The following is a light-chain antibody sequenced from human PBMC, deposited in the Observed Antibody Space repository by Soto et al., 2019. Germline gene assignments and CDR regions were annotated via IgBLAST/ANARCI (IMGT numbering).Light chain of an antibody. CDR2: SDN. CDR1: SSNIVSYS. J-gene: IGLJ3*02. V-gene: IGLV1-44*01. CDR3: ASWDDSLNGPV. Sequence: QSVLTQPPSASGTPGQRVTVSCSGSSSNIVSYSVSWYLHLTGTAPKLLIYSDNQRPSGVPDRFSGSKSGTSASLAISGLQSEDEADYYCASWDDSLNGPVFGGGTKLTVL.